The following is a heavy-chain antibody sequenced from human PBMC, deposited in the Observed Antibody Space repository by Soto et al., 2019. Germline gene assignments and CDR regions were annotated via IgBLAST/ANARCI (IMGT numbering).Heavy chain of an antibody. J-gene: IGHJ4*02. CDR1: GFTFSSYA. V-gene: IGHV3-23*01. D-gene: IGHD3-3*01. CDR3: ATDMGPLADSDFWSGYFRY. Sequence: GGSLRLSCAASGFTFSSYAMSWVRQAPGKGLEWVSAISGSGGSTYYADSVKGRFTISRDNSKNTLYLQMNSLRAEDPAVYYCATDMGPLADSDFWSGYFRYWGQGTLVTVSS. CDR2: ISGSGGST.